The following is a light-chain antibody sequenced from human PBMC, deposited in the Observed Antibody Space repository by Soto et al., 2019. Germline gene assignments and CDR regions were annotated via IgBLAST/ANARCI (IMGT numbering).Light chain of an antibody. CDR3: QQRSNWPPDYT. CDR1: QSVGTY. Sequence: EIVLTQSPATLSLSPGERATLSCRASQSVGTYLAWNQQKPDQAPRLLISDASNRATGIPARFSGSGSGRDFTLMINILEPEDFAVYYCQQRSNWPPDYTFGQGTKLEI. V-gene: IGKV3-11*02. J-gene: IGKJ2*01. CDR2: DAS.